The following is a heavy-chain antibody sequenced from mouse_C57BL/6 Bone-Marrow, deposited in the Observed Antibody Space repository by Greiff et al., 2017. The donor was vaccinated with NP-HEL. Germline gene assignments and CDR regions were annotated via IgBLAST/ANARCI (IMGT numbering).Heavy chain of an antibody. CDR2: IHPNSGST. CDR1: GYTFTSYW. Sequence: QVQLQQPGAELVKPGASVKLSCKASGYTFTSYWMHWVKQRPGQGLEWIGMIHPNSGSTNYNEKFKSKATLTVDKSSSTAYMQLSSLTSEDSAVYYCAANWDETRCAYWGQGTLVTVSA. D-gene: IGHD4-1*01. J-gene: IGHJ3*01. V-gene: IGHV1-64*01. CDR3: AANWDETRCAY.